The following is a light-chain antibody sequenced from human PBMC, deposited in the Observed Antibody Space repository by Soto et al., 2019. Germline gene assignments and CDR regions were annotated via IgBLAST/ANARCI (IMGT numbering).Light chain of an antibody. CDR3: CTYAGTS. V-gene: IGLV2-23*01. Sequence: QSALTQPASVSGSPGQSITISCTGTSSDVGSYNLVSWYQQHPGKAPKLMIYEGSKRPSGVSNRFSGSKSGNTASLTISGLQAEDESHYYCCTYAGTSFGGGTQLTVL. CDR2: EGS. CDR1: SSDVGSYNL. J-gene: IGLJ2*01.